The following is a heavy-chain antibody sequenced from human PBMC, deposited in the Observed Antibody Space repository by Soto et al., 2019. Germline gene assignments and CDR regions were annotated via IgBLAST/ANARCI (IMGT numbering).Heavy chain of an antibody. CDR1: GGTFSSYA. CDR2: IIPIFGTA. J-gene: IGHJ5*02. Sequence: SVKVSCKASGGTFSSYAISWVRQAPGQGLEWMGGIIPIFGTANYAQKFQGRVTITADESTSTAYMELSSLRSEDTAVYYCARVWSIVVVPAPRGSWFDPWGQGTLVTVSS. D-gene: IGHD2-2*01. CDR3: ARVWSIVVVPAPRGSWFDP. V-gene: IGHV1-69*13.